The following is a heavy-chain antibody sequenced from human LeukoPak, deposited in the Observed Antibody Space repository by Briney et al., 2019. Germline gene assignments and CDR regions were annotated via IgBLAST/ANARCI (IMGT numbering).Heavy chain of an antibody. Sequence: PSETLSPTCTVSGGSISSYYWSWIRQPPGKGLEWIGYIYYSGSTNYNPSLKSRVTISVDTSKNQFSLKLSSVTAADTAVYYCARQSTLLNWFDPWGQGTLVTVSS. V-gene: IGHV4-59*08. CDR3: ARQSTLLNWFDP. CDR1: GGSISSYY. CDR2: IYYSGST. J-gene: IGHJ5*02.